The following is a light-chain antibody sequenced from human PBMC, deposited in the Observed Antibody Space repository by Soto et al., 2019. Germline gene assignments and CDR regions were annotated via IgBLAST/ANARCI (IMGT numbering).Light chain of an antibody. J-gene: IGLJ1*01. CDR2: EVS. CDR1: SSDVGAYDY. Sequence: QSALTQPASVSGSPGQSITISCTGTSSDVGAYDYVSWYQQHPDKAPKLMIYEVSHRPSGVSNRFYGSKSVNTATLTISGLQAEDEADYYCSSYTSSSTRVFGTGTKVNVL. V-gene: IGLV2-14*03. CDR3: SSYTSSSTRV.